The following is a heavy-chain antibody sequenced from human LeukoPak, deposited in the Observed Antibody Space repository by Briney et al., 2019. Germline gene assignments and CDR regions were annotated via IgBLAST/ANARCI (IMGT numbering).Heavy chain of an antibody. CDR1: GFTFSSHS. CDR2: ISSSSSYI. CDR3: ARDPGAYSSSPIDY. J-gene: IGHJ4*02. D-gene: IGHD6-6*01. V-gene: IGHV3-21*01. Sequence: GGSLRLSCAASGFTFSSHSMNWVRQAPGKGLEWVSSISSSSSYIYYVDSVKGRFTISRDNARNSLYLRMNSLRAEDTAVYYCARDPGAYSSSPIDYWGQGTLVTVSS.